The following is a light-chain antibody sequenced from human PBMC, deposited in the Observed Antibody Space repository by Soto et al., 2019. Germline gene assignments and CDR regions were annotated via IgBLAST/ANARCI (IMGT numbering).Light chain of an antibody. CDR1: QSVSSRY. V-gene: IGKV3-20*01. Sequence: EIVLTQSPGTLSLSPGERATLSCRASQSVSSRYLGWYQQKSGQAPRLLIYGASSRATGIPDRFSGSWSGTDFTLTLSRLEPEYFAVYYCQQYGSSSWTFGQGTKVEIK. CDR3: QQYGSSSWT. CDR2: GAS. J-gene: IGKJ1*01.